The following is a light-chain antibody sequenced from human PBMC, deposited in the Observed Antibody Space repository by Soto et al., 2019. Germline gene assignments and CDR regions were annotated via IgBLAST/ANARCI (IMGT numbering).Light chain of an antibody. CDR1: ISNIGNNY. V-gene: IGLV1-47*01. Sequence: QSVLTQPPSVSGTPGQRGTISCSGSISNIGNNYVYWFQQLPGTAPKVLSIRNDQRPSGVPDRFYGSKSGTSASLAISGLRSEDEAGYYCAAWDDTVRSYVFGTGTKVTVL. CDR3: AAWDDTVRSYV. CDR2: RND. J-gene: IGLJ1*01.